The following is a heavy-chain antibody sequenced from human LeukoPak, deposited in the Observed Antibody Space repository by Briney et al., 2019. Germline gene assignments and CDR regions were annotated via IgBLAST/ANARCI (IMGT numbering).Heavy chain of an antibody. Sequence: GGSLRLSCAASGFTFSSYAMSWVRQAPGKGLEWVSSIGNTGSPTSYADSVKGRFTISRDNSKSTLHLQMHSLRVEDTAVYYCARRFYYMDVWGKGTTVTVSS. CDR2: IGNTGSPT. CDR1: GFTFSSYA. J-gene: IGHJ6*03. CDR3: ARRFYYMDV. V-gene: IGHV3-23*01.